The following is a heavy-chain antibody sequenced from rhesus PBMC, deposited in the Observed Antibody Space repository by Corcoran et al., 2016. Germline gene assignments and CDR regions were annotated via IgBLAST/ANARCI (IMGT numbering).Heavy chain of an antibody. J-gene: IGHJ6*01. CDR3: AGGTGGYGLDS. D-gene: IGHD3-22*01. CDR1: GGAISSNY. Sequence: QVQLQESGPGLVKPSETLSLTCAVSGGAISSNYWSWIRQPPGKGLEGMGRVAIGRIPGSGGTTNYSPTLKSRVPIATATSKNQFSLKLSSVTAADTAVYYCAGGTGGYGLDSWGQGVVVTVSS. CDR2: IPGSGGTT. V-gene: IGHV4-173*01.